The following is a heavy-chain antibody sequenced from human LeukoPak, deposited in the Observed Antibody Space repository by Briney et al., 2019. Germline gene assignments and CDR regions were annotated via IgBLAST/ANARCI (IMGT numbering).Heavy chain of an antibody. CDR1: GYTFTGYY. CDR3: ARDPYYDFWSGQTDY. V-gene: IGHV1-2*02. D-gene: IGHD3-3*01. J-gene: IGHJ4*02. CDR2: INPNSGGT. Sequence: GASVKVSCKASGYTFTGYYMHWVRQARGQGLEWMGWINPNSGGTNYAQKFQGRVTMTRDTSISTAYMELSRLRSDDTAVYYCARDPYYDFWSGQTDYWGQGTLVTVSS.